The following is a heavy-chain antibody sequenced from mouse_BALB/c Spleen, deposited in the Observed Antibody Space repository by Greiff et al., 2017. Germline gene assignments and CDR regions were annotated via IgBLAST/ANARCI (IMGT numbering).Heavy chain of an antibody. J-gene: IGHJ4*01. V-gene: IGHV14-3*02. CDR3: ARFGRLDAFYAMDY. CDR1: GFNIKDTY. CDR2: IDPANGNT. Sequence: VQLQQSGAELVKPGASVKLSCTASGFNIKDTYMHWVKQRPEQGLEWIGRIDPANGNTKYDPKFQGKATITADTSSNTAYLQLSSLTSEDTAVYYCARFGRLDAFYAMDYWGQGTSVTVSS. D-gene: IGHD3-1*01.